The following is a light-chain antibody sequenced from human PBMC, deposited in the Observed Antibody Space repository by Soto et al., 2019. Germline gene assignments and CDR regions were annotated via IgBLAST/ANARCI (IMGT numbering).Light chain of an antibody. Sequence: EIVLTQSPATLSLSPGERITLSCRTSQSVNSHLAWYQQKPGQAPRLLIYDASNRASGIPARFSCSGSVTDFTLTISSLEPEDFAVYYCQQRSSWPKVTFGQGTRLEIK. CDR2: DAS. CDR3: QQRSSWPKVT. V-gene: IGKV3-11*01. J-gene: IGKJ5*01. CDR1: QSVNSH.